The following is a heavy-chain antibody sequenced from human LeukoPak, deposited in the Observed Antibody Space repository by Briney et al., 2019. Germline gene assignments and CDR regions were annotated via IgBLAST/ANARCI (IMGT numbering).Heavy chain of an antibody. D-gene: IGHD3-10*01. V-gene: IGHV3-11*04. Sequence: GGSLRLSCEASGFTFSDYYMSWLRQAPGKGPEWVSYIGSNGGNIFYADSVKGRFTISRDNAKNALYLQLDSLRVEDTARYYCARIYYYGSGSGEYWGQGTMVTVSS. J-gene: IGHJ4*02. CDR1: GFTFSDYY. CDR3: ARIYYYGSGSGEY. CDR2: IGSNGGNI.